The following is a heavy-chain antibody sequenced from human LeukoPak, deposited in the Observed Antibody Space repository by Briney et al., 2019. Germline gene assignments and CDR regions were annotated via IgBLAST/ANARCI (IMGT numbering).Heavy chain of an antibody. CDR2: IYHSGST. CDR1: GYSISSGYY. Sequence: SETLSLTCTVSGYSISSGYYWGWIRQPPGKGLEWIGSIYHSGSTYYNPSLKSRVTISVDTSKNQFSLKLSSVTAADTAVYYCARGGAMAFYWGQGTLVTVSS. CDR3: ARGGAMAFY. D-gene: IGHD5-18*01. V-gene: IGHV4-38-2*02. J-gene: IGHJ4*02.